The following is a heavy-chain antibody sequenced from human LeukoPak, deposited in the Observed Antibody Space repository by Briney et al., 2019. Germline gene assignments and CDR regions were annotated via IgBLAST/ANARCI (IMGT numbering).Heavy chain of an antibody. D-gene: IGHD3-10*01. CDR3: AKDGTLLWFGGEGWFDP. CDR1: GFTFSSYG. Sequence: GGSLRLSCAASGFTFSSYGMHWVRQAPGKGLEWVAFIRYDGSNKYYADSAKGRFTISRDNSKNTLYLQMNSLRAEDTAVYYCAKDGTLLWFGGEGWFDPWGQGTLVTVSS. V-gene: IGHV3-30*02. J-gene: IGHJ5*02. CDR2: IRYDGSNK.